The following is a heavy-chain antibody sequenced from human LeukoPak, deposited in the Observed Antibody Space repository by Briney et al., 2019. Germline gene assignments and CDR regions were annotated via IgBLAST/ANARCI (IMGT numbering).Heavy chain of an antibody. D-gene: IGHD2/OR15-2a*01. J-gene: IGHJ4*02. CDR3: ARAGNTRFDY. V-gene: IGHV3-23*01. CDR1: GFTFSSYA. CDR2: ISGRDGST. Sequence: GGSLRLSCAASGFTFSSYAMSWVRQAPGKGLEWVSGISGRDGSTYYADSVKGRFTISRDNSKNTLYLQMNSLRAEDTAVYYCARAGNTRFDYWGQGTLVTVSS.